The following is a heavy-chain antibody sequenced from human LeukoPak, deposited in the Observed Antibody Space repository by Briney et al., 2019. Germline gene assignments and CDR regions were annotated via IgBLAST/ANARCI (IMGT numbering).Heavy chain of an antibody. D-gene: IGHD2-15*01. J-gene: IGHJ4*02. Sequence: PSETLSLTYGVYGGSFSNYYWSWIRQPPGKGREWIGEVNHSGSTNYTPSLKSRVTISVDTSTNPFSLKLSSVTAADTAVYYCAAGRYCSGGSCRDFDYWGQGTLVTVSS. CDR1: GGSFSNYY. CDR2: VNHSGST. CDR3: AAGRYCSGGSCRDFDY. V-gene: IGHV4-34*01.